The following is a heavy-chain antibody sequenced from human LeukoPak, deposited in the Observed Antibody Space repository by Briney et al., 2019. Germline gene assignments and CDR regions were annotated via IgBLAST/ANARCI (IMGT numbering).Heavy chain of an antibody. CDR1: GFTFSSYS. V-gene: IGHV3-21*01. CDR3: ARDENDYRNYERANYYYGMDV. J-gene: IGHJ6*02. Sequence: GGSLSLSCAASGFTFSSYSMNWVRQAPGKGLEWVSSISSSSSYIYYADSVRGRFTISRDNAKNSLYLQMNSLRAEDTAVYYCARDENDYRNYERANYYYGMDVWGQGTTVTVSS. CDR2: ISSSSSYI. D-gene: IGHD4-11*01.